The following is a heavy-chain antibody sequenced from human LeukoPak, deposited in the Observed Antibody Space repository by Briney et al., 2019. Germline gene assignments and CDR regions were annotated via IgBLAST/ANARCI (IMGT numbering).Heavy chain of an antibody. CDR2: ISYDGSNK. V-gene: IGHV3-30*03. Sequence: SGGSLRLSCAASGFTFSSYSMNWVRQAPGKGLEWVAVISYDGSNKYYADSVKGRFTISRDNSKNSLYLQMNSLRAEDTAVYYCARDRTGTVGNYMDVWGKGTTVTVSS. CDR3: ARDRTGTVGNYMDV. J-gene: IGHJ6*03. D-gene: IGHD1/OR15-1a*01. CDR1: GFTFSSYS.